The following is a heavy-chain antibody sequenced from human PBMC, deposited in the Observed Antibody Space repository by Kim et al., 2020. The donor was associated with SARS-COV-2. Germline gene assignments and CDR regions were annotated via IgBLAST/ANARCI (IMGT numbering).Heavy chain of an antibody. J-gene: IGHJ4*02. CDR1: GYTLTELS. V-gene: IGHV1-24*01. CDR3: ATGRPRGMIVGQYYFDY. CDR2: FDPEDGET. Sequence: ASVKVSCKVSGYTLTELSMHWVRQAPGKGLEWMGGFDPEDGETIYAQKFQGRVTMTEDTSTDTAYMELSSLRSEDTAVYYCATGRPRGMIVGQYYFDYWGQGTLVTVSS. D-gene: IGHD3-22*01.